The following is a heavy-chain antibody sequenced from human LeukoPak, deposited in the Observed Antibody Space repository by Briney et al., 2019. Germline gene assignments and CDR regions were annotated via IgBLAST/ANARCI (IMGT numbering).Heavy chain of an antibody. CDR3: ARDHVKYDFWSGYYSDYYYYYYGMDV. D-gene: IGHD3-3*01. CDR1: GFTFSSYG. J-gene: IGHJ6*02. Sequence: PGRSLGLSCAASGFTFSSYGMHWVRQAPGKGLEWVAVIWYDGSNKYYADSVKGRFTISRDNSKNTLYLQMNSLRAEDTAVYYCARDHVKYDFWSGYYSDYYYYYYGMDVWGQGTTVTVSS. CDR2: IWYDGSNK. V-gene: IGHV3-30*19.